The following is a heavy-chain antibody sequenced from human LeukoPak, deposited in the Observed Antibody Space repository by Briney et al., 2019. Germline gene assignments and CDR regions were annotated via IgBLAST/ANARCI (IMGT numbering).Heavy chain of an antibody. V-gene: IGHV4-4*07. J-gene: IGHJ3*01. CDR1: GGSVSSFF. D-gene: IGHD2-21*01. CDR2: MFANGYD. CDR3: ARDIVAASSDGFDV. Sequence: SETLSLTCSVSGGSVSSFFWSWIRQPAGRELEWLGRMFANGYDNYNPSLKSRISMSVDTSTSQFSLTLTSVTAADTAIYYCARDIVAASSDGFDVWGQGTTVIVSS.